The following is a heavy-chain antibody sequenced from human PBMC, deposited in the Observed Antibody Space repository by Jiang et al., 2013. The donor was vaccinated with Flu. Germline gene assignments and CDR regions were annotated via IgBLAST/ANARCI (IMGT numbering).Heavy chain of an antibody. J-gene: IGHJ4*02. D-gene: IGHD4-17*01. CDR3: ARQGPSVKLDY. CDR1: GYSFTNYW. V-gene: IGHV5-51*01. CDR2: INPGDSDT. Sequence: GAEVKKPGESLKIPCKVSGYSFTNYWIAWVRQMPGKGLEWMGIINPGDSDTRYTPSFRGQVTLSVDKSISTAYLQWSSLQASDSGVYYCARQGPSVKLDYWGQGTLVTVSS.